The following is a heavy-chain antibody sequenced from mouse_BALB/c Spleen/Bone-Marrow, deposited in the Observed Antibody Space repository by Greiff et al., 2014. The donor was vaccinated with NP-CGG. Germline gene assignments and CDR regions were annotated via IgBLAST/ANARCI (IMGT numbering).Heavy chain of an antibody. D-gene: IGHD2-14*01. Sequence: EVKLVESGGGLVKPGGSLKLSCAASGFTFSDYCMYWVRQTPEKRLEWVATISDGGSYTDYPGSVKGRFTVSRDNAKNNLYLQMSSLKSEDTAMYFCARTYRPFALDYWGQGTSVTVSS. CDR2: ISDGGSYT. J-gene: IGHJ4*01. CDR3: ARTYRPFALDY. V-gene: IGHV5-4*02. CDR1: GFTFSDYC.